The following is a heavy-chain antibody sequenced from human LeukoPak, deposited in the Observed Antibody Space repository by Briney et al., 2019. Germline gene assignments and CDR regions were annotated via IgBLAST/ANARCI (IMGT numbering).Heavy chain of an antibody. CDR1: GYTSTSYG. J-gene: IGHJ3*02. V-gene: IGHV1-18*01. Sequence: GASVKVSCKASGYTSTSYGITWVRQAPGQGLEWMGWISAYNGDTNYAQKLQGRVTMTTDTSTSTAYMELRSLRSDDTAVYYCASLKNYYDSSGNLVTDAFDIWGQGTLVTVSS. D-gene: IGHD3-22*01. CDR3: ASLKNYYDSSGNLVTDAFDI. CDR2: ISAYNGDT.